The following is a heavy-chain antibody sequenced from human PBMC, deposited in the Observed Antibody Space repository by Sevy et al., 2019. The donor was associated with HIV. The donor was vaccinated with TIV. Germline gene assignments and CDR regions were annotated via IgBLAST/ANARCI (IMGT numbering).Heavy chain of an antibody. D-gene: IGHD3-3*01. CDR1: GGSISSYY. CDR3: AGGSITIFGVVIHDAFDI. J-gene: IGHJ3*02. Sequence: SETLSLTCTVSGGSISSYYWSWIRQPPGKGLEWIGYIYYSGSTNYNPSLKSRVTISVDTSKNQFSLKLSSVTAADTAVYYCAGGSITIFGVVIHDAFDIWGQGTMVTVSS. CDR2: IYYSGST. V-gene: IGHV4-59*01.